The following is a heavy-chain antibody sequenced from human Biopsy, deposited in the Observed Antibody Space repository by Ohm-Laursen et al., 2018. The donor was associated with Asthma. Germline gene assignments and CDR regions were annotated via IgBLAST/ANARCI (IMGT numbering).Heavy chain of an antibody. CDR2: ISYDGSNK. CDR1: GFTFSSYG. CDR3: AKDTEGRYDFWSGLSYNYYGMDV. D-gene: IGHD3-3*01. Sequence: SLRLSCAASGFTFSSYGMYWVRQAPGKGLEWGAVISYDGSNKYYADSVKGRFTISRDNSKNTLYPQMNSLRAEDTAVYYCAKDTEGRYDFWSGLSYNYYGMDVWGQGTTVTVSS. J-gene: IGHJ6*02. V-gene: IGHV3-30*18.